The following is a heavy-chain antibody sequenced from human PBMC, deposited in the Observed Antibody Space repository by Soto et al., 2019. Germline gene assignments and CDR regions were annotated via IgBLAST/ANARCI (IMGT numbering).Heavy chain of an antibody. CDR1: GYTFTSYG. D-gene: IGHD3-16*02. CDR3: ARTAITFGGVIAPLDY. Sequence: ASVKVSCKASGYTFTSYGISWVRQAPEQGLEWMGWISAYNGNTNYAQKLQGRVTMTTDTSTSTAYMELRSLRSDDTAVYYCARTAITFGGVIAPLDYWGQGTLVTVSS. CDR2: ISAYNGNT. V-gene: IGHV1-18*01. J-gene: IGHJ4*02.